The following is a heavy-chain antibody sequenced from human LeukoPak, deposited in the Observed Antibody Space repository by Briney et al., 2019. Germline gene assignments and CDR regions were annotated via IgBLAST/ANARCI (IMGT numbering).Heavy chain of an antibody. Sequence: GESLRLSCAASGFTFSVTWMSWVRPAPGKGLEWVSSISSSSSYIYYADSVKGRFTISRDNAKNSLYLQMNSLRAEDTAVYYCARKYEDDAFDIWGQGTMVTVSS. J-gene: IGHJ3*02. V-gene: IGHV3-21*01. CDR1: GFTFSVTW. CDR3: ARKYEDDAFDI. CDR2: ISSSSSYI. D-gene: IGHD2-8*01.